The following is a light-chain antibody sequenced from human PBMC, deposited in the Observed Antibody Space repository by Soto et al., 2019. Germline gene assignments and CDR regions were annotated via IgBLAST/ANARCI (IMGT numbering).Light chain of an antibody. CDR1: SSDVWSFNF. V-gene: IGLV2-23*02. CDR3: CSDAGSSSYV. Sequence: QSVLTQPASVSGSLGQSITISCTRPSSDVWSFNFVSWYQQHPDKALQVLIYEVTKRPPGVSNRFSGSKSGNTASLTISGLQADDEADYYCCSDAGSSSYVFGTGTKVTVL. CDR2: EVT. J-gene: IGLJ1*01.